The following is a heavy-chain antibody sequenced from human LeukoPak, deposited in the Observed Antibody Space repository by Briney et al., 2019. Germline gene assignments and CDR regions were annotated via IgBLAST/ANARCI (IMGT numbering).Heavy chain of an antibody. Sequence: SETLSLTCAVYGGSFSGYCWSWIRQPPGKGLEWIGEINHSGSTNYNPSLKSRVTISVDTSKNQFSLKLSSVTAADTAVYYCARGRGAARPRPNLYYYYYYMDVWGKGTTVTVSS. CDR3: ARGRGAARPRPNLYYYYYYMDV. V-gene: IGHV4-34*01. D-gene: IGHD6-6*01. J-gene: IGHJ6*03. CDR2: INHSGST. CDR1: GGSFSGYC.